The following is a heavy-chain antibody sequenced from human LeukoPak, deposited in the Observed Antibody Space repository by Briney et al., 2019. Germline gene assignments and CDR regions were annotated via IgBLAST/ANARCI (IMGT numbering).Heavy chain of an antibody. V-gene: IGHV3-64*01. J-gene: IGHJ4*02. Sequence: GGSLRLSCAASGFTFSSYAMHWVRQAPGKGLEYVSAISSNGGSTYYANSVKGRFTISRDNSKNTLYLQMTSLRAEDTAVYYCARETSSSGYSYFDYWGQGTLVTVSS. CDR1: GFTFSSYA. D-gene: IGHD3-22*01. CDR3: ARETSSSGYSYFDY. CDR2: ISSNGGST.